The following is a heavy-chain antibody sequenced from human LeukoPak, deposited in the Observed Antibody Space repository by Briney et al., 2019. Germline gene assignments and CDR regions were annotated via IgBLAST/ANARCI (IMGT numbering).Heavy chain of an antibody. V-gene: IGHV4-34*01. CDR1: GGSFIGYY. Sequence: SETLSLTCAVYGGSFIGYYWSWIRQPPGKGLEWVGEIYHSGSTNYNPSLKSRVTISVDTSKNQFSLKLSSVTAADTAVYYCARGGIGSSSGYHMDVWDKGTTVTVSS. CDR3: ARGGIGSSSGYHMDV. J-gene: IGHJ6*03. CDR2: IYHSGST. D-gene: IGHD6-6*01.